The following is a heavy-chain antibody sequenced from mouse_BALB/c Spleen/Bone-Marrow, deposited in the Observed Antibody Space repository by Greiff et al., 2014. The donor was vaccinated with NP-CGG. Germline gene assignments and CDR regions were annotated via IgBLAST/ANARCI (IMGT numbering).Heavy chain of an antibody. V-gene: IGHV1S135*01. Sequence: SGPELEKPGASVRISCKASGYSFTGYNINWVRQSNGKSLEWIGYIDPYSGGTSYYQRFKDRATLTVDISSSTAYMQLKSLTSEDSAVYYCARSLLRRDALDYWGQGTSVTVSS. D-gene: IGHD2-12*01. J-gene: IGHJ4*01. CDR2: IDPYSGGT. CDR1: GYSFTGYN. CDR3: ARSLLRRDALDY.